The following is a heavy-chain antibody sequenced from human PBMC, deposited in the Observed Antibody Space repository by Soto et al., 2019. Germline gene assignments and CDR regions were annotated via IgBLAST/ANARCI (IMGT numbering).Heavy chain of an antibody. J-gene: IGHJ4*02. CDR2: ISSSGGST. CDR1: GFTFSSYA. V-gene: IGHV3-23*01. D-gene: IGHD6-19*01. CDR3: AKNVAGPFDY. Sequence: GGSLSLSCAASGFTFSSYAMSWVRQAPGKGLEWVSAISSSGGSTYYADSVKGRFTISRDNSKNTLYLQMNSLRAEDTAVYYCAKNVAGPFDYWGQGTLVTVSS.